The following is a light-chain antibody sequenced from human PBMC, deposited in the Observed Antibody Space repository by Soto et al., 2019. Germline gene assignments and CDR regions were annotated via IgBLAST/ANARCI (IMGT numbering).Light chain of an antibody. V-gene: IGKV3-20*01. J-gene: IGKJ4*01. CDR3: QQYGSSLLT. CDR1: QSVSSSY. CDR2: GAS. Sequence: EIVLTQSPGTLSLSPGERATLSCSASQSVSSSYLAWYQQKPGQAPRLLIYGASSRATGIPDRFSGSGSGTDFTLTISRLEPEDFALYYCQQYGSSLLTFGGGTKVEIK.